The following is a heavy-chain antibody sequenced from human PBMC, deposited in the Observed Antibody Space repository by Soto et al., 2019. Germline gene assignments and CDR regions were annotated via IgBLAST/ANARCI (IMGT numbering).Heavy chain of an antibody. CDR1: GGSISSGGYY. J-gene: IGHJ6*02. CDR3: ARDSGPHSGYYYGMDV. Sequence: PSETLSLTCTVSGGSISSGGYYWSWIRQHPGKGLEWIGYIYYSGSTYYNPSLKSRVTISVDTSKNQFSLKLSSVTAADTAVYYCARDSGPHSGYYYGMDVWGQGTTVTVSS. CDR2: IYYSGST. D-gene: IGHD1-26*01. V-gene: IGHV4-31*03.